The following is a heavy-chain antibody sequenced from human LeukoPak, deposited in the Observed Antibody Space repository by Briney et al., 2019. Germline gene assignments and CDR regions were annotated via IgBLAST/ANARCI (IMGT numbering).Heavy chain of an antibody. Sequence: GGSLRLSCAASGFTFSSYAMSWVRQAPGKGLEWVSAISGSGGSTYYADSVKGRFTISRNNSKNTLYLQMNSLRAEDTAVYYCAKESSGWYSFGYFDYWGQGTLVTVSS. V-gene: IGHV3-23*01. CDR1: GFTFSSYA. D-gene: IGHD6-19*01. J-gene: IGHJ4*02. CDR2: ISGSGGST. CDR3: AKESSGWYSFGYFDY.